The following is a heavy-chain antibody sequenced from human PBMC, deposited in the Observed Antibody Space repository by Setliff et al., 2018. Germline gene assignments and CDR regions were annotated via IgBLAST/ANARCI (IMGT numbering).Heavy chain of an antibody. V-gene: IGHV4-61*01. D-gene: IGHD5-12*01. Sequence: SETLSLTCSVSGDSIRSVTYYWGWIRQPPGKGLEWIATMYYSGTANYSPSLRSRLTISVDTSKNQFSLKLRSVTAADTAVYYCARGGTFRYFDFWGQGAPVTV. CDR2: MYYSGTA. J-gene: IGHJ4*02. CDR3: ARGGTFRYFDF. CDR1: GDSIRSVTYY.